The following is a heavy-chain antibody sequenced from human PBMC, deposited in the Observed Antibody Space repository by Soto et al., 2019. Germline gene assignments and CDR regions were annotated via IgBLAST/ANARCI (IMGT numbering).Heavy chain of an antibody. CDR1: GFTVSRHY. CDR2: IYSGGST. Sequence: GVSLRISCAAYGFTVSRHYMSWVRQAPGKGLEWVSVIYSGGSTYYADSVKGRFTISRDNSKNTLYLQMNCLRAEDTAVYYCARVAMVRGVIIEDNWFDPWGQGT. V-gene: IGHV3-66*01. J-gene: IGHJ5*02. D-gene: IGHD3-10*01. CDR3: ARVAMVRGVIIEDNWFDP.